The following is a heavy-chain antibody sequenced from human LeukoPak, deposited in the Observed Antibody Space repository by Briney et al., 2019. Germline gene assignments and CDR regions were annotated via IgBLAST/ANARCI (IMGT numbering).Heavy chain of an antibody. Sequence: GGSLRLSCAASGFTFSSYSMNWVRQAPGKGLDRVPYIRRSSSNIYYADSVKDRFTMSRDNAKNSLYLQMNSLRDEDTAVYYCARDFWYYYDSSGSPSDVWGQGTTVTVSS. CDR1: GFTFSSYS. J-gene: IGHJ6*02. CDR3: ARDFWYYYDSSGSPSDV. D-gene: IGHD3-22*01. V-gene: IGHV3-48*02. CDR2: IRRSSSNI.